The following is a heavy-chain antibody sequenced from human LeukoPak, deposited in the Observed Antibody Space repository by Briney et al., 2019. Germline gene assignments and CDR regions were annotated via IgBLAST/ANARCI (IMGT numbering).Heavy chain of an antibody. Sequence: ASVKVSCKASGYSFSNYGITWVRQAPGQGLEWMGWISAYNGNTNYAQKLQDRVTMTTDTSTSTAYMEMRSLRSDDTAVYYCARGGGSLFDYWGQGTLVTVSS. CDR2: ISAYNGNT. CDR1: GYSFSNYG. V-gene: IGHV1-18*01. J-gene: IGHJ4*02. D-gene: IGHD2-15*01. CDR3: ARGGGSLFDY.